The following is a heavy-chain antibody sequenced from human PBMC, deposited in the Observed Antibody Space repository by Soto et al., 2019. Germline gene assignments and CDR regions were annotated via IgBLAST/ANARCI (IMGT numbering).Heavy chain of an antibody. Sequence: QVQLQESGPGLVKPSETLSLTCTVSGGSISSYYWSWIRQPAGKGLEWIGRIYTSGSTNYNPSLKNRVTMSIDTSKNQFTLKRSAVTAADTAVYYCARSDGYNGFDYWGQGTLVTVSS. J-gene: IGHJ4*02. CDR1: GGSISSYY. CDR2: IYTSGST. D-gene: IGHD5-12*01. V-gene: IGHV4-4*07. CDR3: ARSDGYNGFDY.